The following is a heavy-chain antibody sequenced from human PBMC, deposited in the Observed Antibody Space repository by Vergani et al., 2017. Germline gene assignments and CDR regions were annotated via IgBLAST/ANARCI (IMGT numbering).Heavy chain of an antibody. CDR1: GESFSSFY. J-gene: IGHJ4*02. D-gene: IGHD3-10*01. Sequence: QVQLQQWGAGVVKPSGPLSLTCAVFGESFSSFYGSWIRQPPGKGLECIGEINNDGHTNYNPSLESRVTVSRDTAKNQFSLNLMSVTAADTAMYYCAVRPRVNLVGGEIVTKRTFDYWSQGSLVTVSS. CDR2: INNDGHT. CDR3: AVRPRVNLVGGEIVTKRTFDY. V-gene: IGHV4-34*02.